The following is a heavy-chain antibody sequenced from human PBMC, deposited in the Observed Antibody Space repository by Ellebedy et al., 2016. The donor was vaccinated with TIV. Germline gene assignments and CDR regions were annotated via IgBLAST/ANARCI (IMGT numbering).Heavy chain of an antibody. CDR2: IYPGDSDS. CDR1: GYRFSNYW. J-gene: IGHJ3*02. D-gene: IGHD2-2*01. Sequence: GDSLKISXKGSGYRFSNYWIGWVRQMPGKGLEYMGTIYPGDSDSRYSPSFQGQITMSVDKSINTAYLQWSSLKASDTAIYYCARHEGSSTRPDDDAFDIWGQGTMVTVSS. CDR3: ARHEGSSTRPDDDAFDI. V-gene: IGHV5-51*01.